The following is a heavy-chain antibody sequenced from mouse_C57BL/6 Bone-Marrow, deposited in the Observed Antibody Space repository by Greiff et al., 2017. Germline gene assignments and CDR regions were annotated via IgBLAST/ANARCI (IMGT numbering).Heavy chain of an antibody. V-gene: IGHV1-81*01. CDR3: AREGQLRLRFAY. CDR1: GYTFTSYG. D-gene: IGHD3-2*02. Sequence: VQLQESGAELARPGASVKLSCKASGYTFTSYGISWVKQSTGQGLEWIGEIYPRSGNTYYNEKFKGKATLTADKSSSTAYMELRSLTSEDSAVYFCAREGQLRLRFAYWGQGTLVTVSA. CDR2: IYPRSGNT. J-gene: IGHJ3*01.